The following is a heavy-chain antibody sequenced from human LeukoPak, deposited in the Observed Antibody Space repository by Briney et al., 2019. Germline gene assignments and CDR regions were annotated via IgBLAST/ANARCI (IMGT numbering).Heavy chain of an antibody. CDR1: GYTFTSYD. Sequence: ASVKVSCKASGYTFTSYDINWVRQATGQGLEWMGWMNPNSGNTGYAQKFQGRVTMTRNTSISTAYMELSGLRSEDTAVYYCARSMVRGAPNWFDPWGQGTLVTVSS. CDR2: MNPNSGNT. J-gene: IGHJ5*02. CDR3: ARSMVRGAPNWFDP. V-gene: IGHV1-8*01. D-gene: IGHD3-10*01.